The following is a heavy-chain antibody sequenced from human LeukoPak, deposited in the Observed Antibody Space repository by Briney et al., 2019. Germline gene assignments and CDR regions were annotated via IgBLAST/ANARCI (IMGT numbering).Heavy chain of an antibody. V-gene: IGHV3-21*01. CDR2: ISSSSSYI. J-gene: IGHJ3*02. Sequence: GGSLRLSCAASGFTFSSYSMNWVRQAPGKGLEWVSSISSSSSYIYYADSVKGRFTISRDDAKNSLYLQMNSLRAEDTAVYYCARDPSSGWYSGAFDIWGQGTMVTVSS. CDR1: GFTFSSYS. D-gene: IGHD6-19*01. CDR3: ARDPSSGWYSGAFDI.